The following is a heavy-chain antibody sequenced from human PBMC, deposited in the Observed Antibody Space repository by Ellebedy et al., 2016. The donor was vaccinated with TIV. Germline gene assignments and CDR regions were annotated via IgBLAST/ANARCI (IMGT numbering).Heavy chain of an antibody. V-gene: IGHV3-74*01. D-gene: IGHD3-10*01. CDR1: GFTFNTYW. CDR2: ITPDGDT. J-gene: IGHJ4*02. Sequence: GESLKISXAASGFTFNTYWMQWVRHAPGAGLAWVSRITPDGDTAYADSVKGRFTISRDNAKNTLFLQMNSVRAEDTAVYYCAKPTLHYYGSGGYIFDYWGQGTLVTV. CDR3: AKPTLHYYGSGGYIFDY.